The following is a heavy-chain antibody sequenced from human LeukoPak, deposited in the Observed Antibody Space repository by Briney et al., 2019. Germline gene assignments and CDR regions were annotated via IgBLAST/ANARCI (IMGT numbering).Heavy chain of an antibody. V-gene: IGHV3-7*03. Sequence: GGSLRLSCAASGFTFSSYWMSWVRQAPGKGLEWVANIKQDGSEKYYVDSVKGRFTISRDNAKNSLYLQMNSLRAEDTAVYYCARVVGYCRSTACYFDPWGQGTLVTVSS. D-gene: IGHD2-2*01. CDR1: GFTFSSYW. J-gene: IGHJ5*02. CDR3: ARVVGYCRSTACYFDP. CDR2: IKQDGSEK.